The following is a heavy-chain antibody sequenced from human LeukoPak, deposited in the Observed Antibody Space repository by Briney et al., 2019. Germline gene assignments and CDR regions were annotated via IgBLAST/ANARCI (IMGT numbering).Heavy chain of an antibody. CDR2: IWYDGSNK. J-gene: IGHJ4*02. V-gene: IGHV3-33*06. CDR1: GFTFSSYG. Sequence: GGSLRLSCAASGFTFSSYGMHWVRQAPGKGLEWGAVIWYDGSNKYYADSVKGRFTISRDNSKNTLYLQMNSLRAEDTAVYYCAKYILWFGELFVDYWGQGTLFTVSS. CDR3: AKYILWFGELFVDY. D-gene: IGHD3-10*01.